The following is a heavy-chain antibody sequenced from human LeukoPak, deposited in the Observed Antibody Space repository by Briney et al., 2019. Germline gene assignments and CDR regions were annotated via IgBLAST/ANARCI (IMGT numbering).Heavy chain of an antibody. J-gene: IGHJ4*02. CDR3: ARGGAKAVVAGTDPFDY. Sequence: SQTLSLTCAISGDSVSSNSAAWNWIRQSPSRGLEWLRRTYYRSKWYNDYAVSVKSRITINPDTSKNQFSLQLNSVTPEDTAVYYCARGGAKAVVAGTDPFDYWGQGTLVTVSS. D-gene: IGHD6-19*01. CDR1: GDSVSSNSAA. V-gene: IGHV6-1*01. CDR2: TYYRSKWYN.